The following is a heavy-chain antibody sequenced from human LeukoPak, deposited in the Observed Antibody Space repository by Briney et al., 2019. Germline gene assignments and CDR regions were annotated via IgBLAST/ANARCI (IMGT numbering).Heavy chain of an antibody. CDR1: GFTFSSYG. CDR2: ISGSGGST. V-gene: IGHV3-23*01. D-gene: IGHD2-21*02. J-gene: IGHJ3*02. Sequence: PGGSLRLSCAASGFTFSSYGMSWVRQAPGKGLEWVSAISGSGGSTYYADSVKGRFTISRDNSKNTLYLQMNSLRAEDTAVYYCAKDQAYCGGDCNSSDAFDIWGQGTMVTVSS. CDR3: AKDQAYCGGDCNSSDAFDI.